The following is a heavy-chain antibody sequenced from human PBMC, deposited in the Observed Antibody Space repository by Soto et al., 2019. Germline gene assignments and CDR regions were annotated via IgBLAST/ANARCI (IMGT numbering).Heavy chain of an antibody. Sequence: SETLSLTCTVSGGSISSYYWSWIRQPPGKGLEWIGYIYYSGSTNYNPSLKSRVTISVDTSKNQFSLKLSSVTAADTAVYYCARTTYYYDSSGYWPFDYWGQGTLVTVSS. V-gene: IGHV4-59*01. J-gene: IGHJ4*02. CDR2: IYYSGST. CDR1: GGSISSYY. CDR3: ARTTYYYDSSGYWPFDY. D-gene: IGHD3-22*01.